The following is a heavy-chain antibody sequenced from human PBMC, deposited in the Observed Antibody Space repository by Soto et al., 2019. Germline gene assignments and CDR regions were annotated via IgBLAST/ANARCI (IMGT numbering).Heavy chain of an antibody. CDR3: ARGRITMVRGVIDFDY. Sequence: QVQLQESGPRLLKPSQTLSLTCTVSGGSISSGGYYWSWIRQHPGKGLEWIGYIYYSGSTYYNPYIESRVTTSVDTYKNQFSLKLSSVTAADTAVYYCARGRITMVRGVIDFDYWGQGTLVTVSS. D-gene: IGHD3-10*01. CDR2: IYYSGST. CDR1: GGSISSGGYY. V-gene: IGHV4-31*03. J-gene: IGHJ4*02.